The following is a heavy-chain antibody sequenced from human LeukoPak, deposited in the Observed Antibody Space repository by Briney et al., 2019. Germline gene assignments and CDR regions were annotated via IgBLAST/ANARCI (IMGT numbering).Heavy chain of an antibody. J-gene: IGHJ5*02. CDR2: INSEGRST. Sequence: PGGSLRLSCVASGFTFSSYWMHWVRQAPGKGLVWVSRINSEGRSTSYADSVKGRFTISRDNAKNTLYLQMSSLRAEDTAVYYCARWDCSSSSCQAFQHWFDPWGQGSLVTVSS. CDR3: ARWDCSSSSCQAFQHWFDP. CDR1: GFTFSSYW. V-gene: IGHV3-74*01. D-gene: IGHD2-2*01.